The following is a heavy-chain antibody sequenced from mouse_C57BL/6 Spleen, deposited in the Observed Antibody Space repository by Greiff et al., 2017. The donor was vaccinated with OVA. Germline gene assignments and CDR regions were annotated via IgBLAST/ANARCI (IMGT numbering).Heavy chain of an antibody. CDR2: IYPGSGST. CDR3: ARRSYDYDGGHFDY. V-gene: IGHV1-55*01. D-gene: IGHD2-4*01. J-gene: IGHJ2*01. Sequence: VKLQQPGAELVKPGASVKMSCKASGYTFTSYWITWVKQRPGQGLEWIGDIYPGSGSTNYNEKFKSKATLTVDTSSSTAYMQLSSLTSEDSAVYYCARRSYDYDGGHFDYWGQGTTLTVSS. CDR1: GYTFTSYW.